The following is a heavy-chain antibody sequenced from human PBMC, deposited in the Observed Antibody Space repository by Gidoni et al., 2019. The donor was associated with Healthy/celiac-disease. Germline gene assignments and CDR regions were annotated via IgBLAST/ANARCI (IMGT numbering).Heavy chain of an antibody. CDR3: ATHGEGDYYYGMDV. Sequence: EVQLVESGGGLVQPGGSLRLSCAASGFPFSSYAMHWVRQAPGKGLEYVSAISSNGGSTYYANSVKGRFTISRDNSKNTLYLQMGSLRAEDMAVYYCATHGEGDYYYGMDVWGQGTTVTVSS. J-gene: IGHJ6*02. D-gene: IGHD3-10*01. V-gene: IGHV3-64*01. CDR1: GFPFSSYA. CDR2: ISSNGGST.